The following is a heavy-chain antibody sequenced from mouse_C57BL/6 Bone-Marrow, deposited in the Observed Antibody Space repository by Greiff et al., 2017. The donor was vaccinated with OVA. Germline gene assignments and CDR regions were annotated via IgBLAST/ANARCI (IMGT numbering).Heavy chain of an antibody. J-gene: IGHJ4*01. D-gene: IGHD1-1*01. Sequence: VKLVESGAELMKPGASVKLSCKATGYTFTGYWIEWVKQRPGHGLEWIGELLPGSGSTNYNEKFKGKVTFTAETSSNTAYMKLSSLTTEDSAIYDCAKEGGYYGAMDDWGQGTSVTVAS. CDR2: LLPGSGST. CDR3: AKEGGYYGAMDD. CDR1: GYTFTGYW. V-gene: IGHV1-9*01.